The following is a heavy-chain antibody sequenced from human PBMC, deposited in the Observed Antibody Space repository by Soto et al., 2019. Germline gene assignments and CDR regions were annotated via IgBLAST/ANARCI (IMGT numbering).Heavy chain of an antibody. J-gene: IGHJ3*02. V-gene: IGHV4-59*01. Sequence: SETLSLTCTVSGGSISSYYWSWIRQPPGKGLEWIGYIYYSGSTNYNPSLKSRVTISVDTSKNQFSLKLSSVTAADTAVYYRARRVYYYDSSGYSDAFDIWGQGTMVTVSS. D-gene: IGHD3-22*01. CDR2: IYYSGST. CDR1: GGSISSYY. CDR3: ARRVYYYDSSGYSDAFDI.